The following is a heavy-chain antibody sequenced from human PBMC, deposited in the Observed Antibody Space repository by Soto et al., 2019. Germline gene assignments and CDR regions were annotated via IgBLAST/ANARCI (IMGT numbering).Heavy chain of an antibody. V-gene: IGHV4-34*01. CDR2: INHSGST. Sequence: PSETLSLTCAVYGGSFSGYYWSWIRQPPGKGLEWIGEINHSGSTNYNPSLKSRVTISVDTSKNQFSLKLSSVTAADTAVYYCARGRGTLRYYYFDYWGQGTLVTVSS. J-gene: IGHJ4*02. D-gene: IGHD4-17*01. CDR3: ARGRGTLRYYYFDY. CDR1: GGSFSGYY.